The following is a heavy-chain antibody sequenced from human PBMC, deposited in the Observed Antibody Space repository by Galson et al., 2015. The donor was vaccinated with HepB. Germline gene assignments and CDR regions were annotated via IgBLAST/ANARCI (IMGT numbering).Heavy chain of an antibody. J-gene: IGHJ4*02. Sequence: ETLSLTCTVSGGSISSYYWSWIRQPPGKGLEWIGYIYYSGSTNYNPSLKSRVTISVDTSKNQFSLKLSSVTAADTAVYYCARVRDYCTNGVCLGFDYWGQGTLVTVSS. V-gene: IGHV4-59*01. CDR3: ARVRDYCTNGVCLGFDY. D-gene: IGHD2-8*01. CDR1: GGSISSYY. CDR2: IYYSGST.